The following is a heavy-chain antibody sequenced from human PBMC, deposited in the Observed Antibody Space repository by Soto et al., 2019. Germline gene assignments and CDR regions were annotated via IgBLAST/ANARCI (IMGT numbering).Heavy chain of an antibody. D-gene: IGHD7-27*01. CDR1: GDPVSSGSYY. CDR3: AAKLGTTHYFDF. Sequence: QVQLQESGPGLVQPSQTLSLTCSVSGDPVSSGSYYWTWVRQHPVKGLEWIGYIYHTGSTYYNPSLPSRLIMSIDTSKSQFSLHLYSVTAADTAVYFCAAKLGTTHYFDFWGQGSLVAVSS. V-gene: IGHV4-31*03. J-gene: IGHJ4*02. CDR2: IYHTGST.